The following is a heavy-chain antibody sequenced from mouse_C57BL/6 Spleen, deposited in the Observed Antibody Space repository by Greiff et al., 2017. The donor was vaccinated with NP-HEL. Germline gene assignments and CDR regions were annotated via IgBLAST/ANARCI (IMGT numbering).Heavy chain of an antibody. Sequence: QVQLKQSGPELVKPGASVKISCKASGYAFSSSWMNWVKQRPGKGLEWIGRIYPGDGDTNYNGKFKGKATLTADKSSSTAYMQLSSLTSEDSAVYFCARHYYGSSGYFDVWGTGTTVTVSS. CDR2: IYPGDGDT. V-gene: IGHV1-82*01. CDR3: ARHYYGSSGYFDV. D-gene: IGHD1-1*01. J-gene: IGHJ1*03. CDR1: GYAFSSSW.